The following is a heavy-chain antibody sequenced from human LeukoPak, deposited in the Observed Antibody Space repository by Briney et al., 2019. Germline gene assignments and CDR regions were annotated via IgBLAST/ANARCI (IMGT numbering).Heavy chain of an antibody. CDR2: ISSSSSTI. CDR1: GFTFSSYS. J-gene: IGHJ4*02. Sequence: GGSLRLSCAASGFTFSSYSMNWLRQAPGKGLEWVSYISSSSSTIYYADSVKGRFTISRDNAKNSLYLQMNSLGAEDTAGYSCARDSITIFGVVNPFDNWGQGTLVTASS. CDR3: ARDSITIFGVVNPFDN. V-gene: IGHV3-48*01. D-gene: IGHD3-3*01.